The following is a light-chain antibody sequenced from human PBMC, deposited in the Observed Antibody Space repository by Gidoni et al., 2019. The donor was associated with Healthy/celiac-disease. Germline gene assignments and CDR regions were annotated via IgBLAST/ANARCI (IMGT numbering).Light chain of an antibody. V-gene: IGKV4-1*01. J-gene: IGKJ4*01. CDR3: QQYYVTPLT. Sequence: DIVMTQSPDSLAVSLGERATINCKSSQSVLYSSNNKNYLAWYQQKPGHPPKLLVYWASTRESGVPDRFSGSGSGTDFTLTISSLQADDVAVYYCQQYYVTPLTFGGGTKVEIK. CDR2: WAS. CDR1: QSVLYSSNNKNY.